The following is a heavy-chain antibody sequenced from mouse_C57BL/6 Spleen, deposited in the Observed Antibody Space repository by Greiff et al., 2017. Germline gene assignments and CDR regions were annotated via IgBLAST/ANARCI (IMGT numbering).Heavy chain of an antibody. CDR3: ARPFTRDYAMDY. D-gene: IGHD2-12*01. CDR1: GYTFTSYW. CDR2: IHPNSGST. V-gene: IGHV1-64*01. J-gene: IGHJ4*01. Sequence: QVQLQQPGAELVKPGASVKLSCKASGYTFTSYWMHWVKQRPGQGLEWIGVIHPNSGSTNYNEKFKSKATLTVDKSSSTAYMQLSSLTSEDSAVYYCARPFTRDYAMDYWGQGTSVTVSS.